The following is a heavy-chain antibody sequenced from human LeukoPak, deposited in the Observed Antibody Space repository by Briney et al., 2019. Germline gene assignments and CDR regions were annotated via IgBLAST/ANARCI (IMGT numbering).Heavy chain of an antibody. CDR2: IKQDGSEK. CDR3: ARLVVDTAMVAVLYYYYGMDV. D-gene: IGHD5-18*01. V-gene: IGHV3-7*03. J-gene: IGHJ6*02. CDR1: GFTFSSYW. Sequence: GGSLRLSCAASGFTFSSYWMSWVRQAPGKGQEWVANIKQDGSEKYYVDSVKGRFTISRDNAKNSLYLQMNSLRAEDTAVYYCARLVVDTAMVAVLYYYYGMDVWGQGTTVTVSS.